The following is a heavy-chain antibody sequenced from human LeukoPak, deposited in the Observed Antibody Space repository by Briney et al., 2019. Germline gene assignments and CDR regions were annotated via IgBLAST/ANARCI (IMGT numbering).Heavy chain of an antibody. V-gene: IGHV1-69*13. D-gene: IGHD2-2*01. CDR2: IIPIFGTA. CDR1: GGTFSSYA. J-gene: IGHJ6*03. CDR3: ARVDCSSTSCYGAMGYYYYYMDV. Sequence: SVKVSCKASGGTFSSYAISWVRQAPGQGLEWMGGIIPIFGTANYAQRFQGRVTITADESTSTAYMELSSLRSEDTAVYYCARVDCSSTSCYGAMGYYYYYMDVWGKGTTVTVSS.